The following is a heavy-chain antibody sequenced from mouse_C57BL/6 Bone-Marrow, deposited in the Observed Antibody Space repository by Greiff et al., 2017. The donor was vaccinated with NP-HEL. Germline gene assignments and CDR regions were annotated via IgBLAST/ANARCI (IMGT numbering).Heavy chain of an antibody. J-gene: IGHJ3*01. CDR3: ARGYGYDRTWFAY. CDR1: GYTFTSYW. V-gene: IGHV1-55*01. D-gene: IGHD2-2*01. CDR2: IYPGSGST. Sequence: QVQLQQPGAELVKPGASVKMSCKASGYTFTSYWITWVKQRPGQGLEWIGDIYPGSGSTNYNEKFKSKATLTVDKSSSTAYMQLSSLTSEDSAVXYCARGYGYDRTWFAYWGQGTLVTVSA.